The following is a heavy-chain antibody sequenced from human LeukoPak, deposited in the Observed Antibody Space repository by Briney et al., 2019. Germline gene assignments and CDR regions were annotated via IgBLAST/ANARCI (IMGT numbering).Heavy chain of an antibody. CDR1: GFTFSSYG. D-gene: IGHD6-19*01. V-gene: IGHV3-30*18. CDR2: ISYDGSNK. Sequence: GRSLRLSCAASGFTFSSYGMHWVRQAPGKGLEWVAVISYDGSNKYYADSVKGRFTISRDNSKNTLYLQMNSLRAEDTAVHYCAKGSGWYYFDYWGQGTLVTVSS. CDR3: AKGSGWYYFDY. J-gene: IGHJ4*02.